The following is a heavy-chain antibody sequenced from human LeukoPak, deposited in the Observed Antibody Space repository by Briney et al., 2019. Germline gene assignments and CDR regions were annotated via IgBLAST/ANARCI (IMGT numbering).Heavy chain of an antibody. Sequence: GGSLRLSCAASGFTVSDNHMTWVRQAPGKGLECVSVIFGGGDTHYADSVKGRFTISRDSSKNTLYLQMNSLRAEDTAVYYCALMAARRDGDYWGQGTLVTVSS. V-gene: IGHV3-66*01. J-gene: IGHJ4*02. CDR3: ALMAARRDGDY. D-gene: IGHD6-6*01. CDR2: IFGGGDT. CDR1: GFTVSDNH.